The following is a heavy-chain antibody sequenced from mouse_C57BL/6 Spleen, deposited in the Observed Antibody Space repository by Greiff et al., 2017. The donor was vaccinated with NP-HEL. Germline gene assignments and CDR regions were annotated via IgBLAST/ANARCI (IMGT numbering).Heavy chain of an antibody. CDR3: ARNWDGFYYFDY. J-gene: IGHJ2*01. D-gene: IGHD4-1*01. V-gene: IGHV1-64*01. CDR2: IHPNSGST. Sequence: QVQLKQPGAELVKPGASVKLSCKASGYTFTSYWMHWVKQRPGQGLEWIGMIHPNSGSTNYNEKFKSKATLTVDKSSSTAYMQLSSLTSEDSAVYYCARNWDGFYYFDYWGQGTT. CDR1: GYTFTSYW.